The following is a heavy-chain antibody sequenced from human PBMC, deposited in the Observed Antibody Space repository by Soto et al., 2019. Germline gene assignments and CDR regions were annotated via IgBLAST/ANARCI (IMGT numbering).Heavy chain of an antibody. CDR2: IDPSDSYT. Sequence: PGESLKISCKGSGYSSTSYWISWVRQMPGKGLEWMGRIDPSDSYTNYSPSFQGQVTISADKSISTAYLQWSSLKASDTAMYYCARPDSRNYYYGMDVWGQGTTVTVSS. V-gene: IGHV5-10-1*04. D-gene: IGHD6-13*01. J-gene: IGHJ6*02. CDR1: GYSSTSYW. CDR3: ARPDSRNYYYGMDV.